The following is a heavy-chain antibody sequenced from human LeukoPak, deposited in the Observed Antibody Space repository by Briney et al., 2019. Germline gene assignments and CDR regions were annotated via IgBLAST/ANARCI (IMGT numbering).Heavy chain of an antibody. CDR1: GFIFDNYA. J-gene: IGHJ4*02. Sequence: GGSLRLSCAAPGFIFDNYAIHWVRQAPAKGLAWVSLISGDGGSTFYADSVRGRFTISRDNTRKSLSLQMSGLKSEDTALYYCARESETSGWYDYWGKGTLVTVSS. CDR3: ARESETSGWYDY. D-gene: IGHD6-19*01. CDR2: ISGDGGST. V-gene: IGHV3-43*02.